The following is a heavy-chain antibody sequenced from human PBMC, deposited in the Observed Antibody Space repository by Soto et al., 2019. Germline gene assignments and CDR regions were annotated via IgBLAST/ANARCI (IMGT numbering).Heavy chain of an antibody. J-gene: IGHJ4*02. V-gene: IGHV3-21*01. CDR3: ARVGYTSGWYNIDY. D-gene: IGHD6-19*01. CDR1: GFTFSSYN. Sequence: GGSLRLSCAASGFTFSSYNMHWVRQAPGKGLEWVSSITTGSNYIYNADSVKGRFTISRDNAKNSLYLQMNSLRAEDTAVYYCARVGYTSGWYNIDYSGQGTLVTVSS. CDR2: ITTGSNYI.